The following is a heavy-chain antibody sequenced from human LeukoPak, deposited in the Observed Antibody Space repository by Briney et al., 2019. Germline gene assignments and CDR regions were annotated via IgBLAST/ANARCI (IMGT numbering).Heavy chain of an antibody. J-gene: IGHJ4*02. CDR1: GFTFSSYE. D-gene: IGHD5-18*01. CDR2: ISSSGSTI. V-gene: IGHV3-48*03. Sequence: PGGSLRLSCAASGFTFSSYEMNWVRQAPGKGLEWVSYISSSGSTIYYADSVKGRFTISRDKAKNSLYLQMNSLRAEDTAVYYCARERAMVIRYFDYWGQGTLVTVSS. CDR3: ARERAMVIRYFDY.